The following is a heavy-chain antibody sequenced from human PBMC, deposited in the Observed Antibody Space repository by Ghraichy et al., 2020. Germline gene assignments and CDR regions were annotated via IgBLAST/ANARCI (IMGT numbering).Heavy chain of an antibody. CDR2: ISSSSSYI. CDR1: GFTFSSYS. J-gene: IGHJ5*02. CDR3: ARVGLVVVPAAMLWLWFDP. Sequence: GGSLRLSCAASGFTFSSYSMNWVRQAPGKGLEWVSSISSSSSYIYYADSVKGRFTISRDNAKNSLYLQMNSLRAEDTAVYYCARVGLVVVPAAMLWLWFDPWGQGTLVTVSS. D-gene: IGHD2-2*01. V-gene: IGHV3-21*01.